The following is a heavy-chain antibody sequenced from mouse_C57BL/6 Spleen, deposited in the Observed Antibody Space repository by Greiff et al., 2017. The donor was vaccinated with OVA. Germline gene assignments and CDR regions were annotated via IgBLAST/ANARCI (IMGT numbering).Heavy chain of an antibody. CDR1: GFTFSDYG. CDR3: ARAKTAQATSYAMDY. CDR2: ISSGSSTI. D-gene: IGHD3-2*02. Sequence: DVKLVESGGGLVKPGGSLKLSCAASGFTFSDYGMHWVRQAPEKGLEWVAYISSGSSTIYYADTVKGRFTISRDNAKNTLFLQMTSLRSEDTAMYYCARAKTAQATSYAMDYWGQGTSVTVSS. V-gene: IGHV5-17*01. J-gene: IGHJ4*01.